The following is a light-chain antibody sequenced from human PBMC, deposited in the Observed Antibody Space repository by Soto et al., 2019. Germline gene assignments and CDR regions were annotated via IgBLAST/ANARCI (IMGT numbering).Light chain of an antibody. V-gene: IGKV3-20*01. CDR1: QTVRNNY. J-gene: IGKJ4*01. CDR3: QQFSSYPLT. CDR2: DAS. Sequence: VLTQSPCPLSLSPGERATLSCRSSQTVRNNYLAWYQQKPGQAPRLMIYDASSRATGIPDRFSGGGSGTDCTLTISRLEPEDFAVYYCQQFSSYPLTFGGGTKVDIK.